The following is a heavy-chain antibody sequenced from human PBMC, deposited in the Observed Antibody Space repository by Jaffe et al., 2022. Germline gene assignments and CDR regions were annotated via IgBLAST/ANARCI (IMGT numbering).Heavy chain of an antibody. CDR3: ARQTPELLWFGELFPDAFDI. CDR1: GYSISSGYY. V-gene: IGHV4-38-2*01. CDR2: IYHSGST. Sequence: QVQLQESGPGLVKPSETLSLTCAVSGYSISSGYYWGWIRQPPGKGLEWIGSIYHSGSTYYNPSLKSRVTISVDTSKNQFSLKLSSVTAADTAVYYCARQTPELLWFGELFPDAFDIWGQGTMVTVSS. D-gene: IGHD3-10*01. J-gene: IGHJ3*02.